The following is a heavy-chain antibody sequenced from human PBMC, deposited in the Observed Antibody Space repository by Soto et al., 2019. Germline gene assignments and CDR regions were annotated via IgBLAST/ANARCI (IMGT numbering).Heavy chain of an antibody. CDR2: IYYSGST. CDR3: ARLYYDILTGYSAFDY. J-gene: IGHJ4*02. CDR1: GGSISSSSYY. V-gene: IGHV4-39*01. D-gene: IGHD3-9*01. Sequence: SETLSLTCTVSGGSISSSSYYWGWIRQPPGKGLEWIGSIYYSGSTYYNPSLKSRVTISVDTSKNQFSLKLSSVTAADTAVYYCARLYYDILTGYSAFDYWGQRNLLPVSS.